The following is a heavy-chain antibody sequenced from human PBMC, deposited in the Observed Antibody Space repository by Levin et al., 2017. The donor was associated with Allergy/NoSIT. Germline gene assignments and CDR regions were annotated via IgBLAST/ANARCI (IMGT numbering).Heavy chain of an antibody. CDR3: AKDQSSGWGHDVFDV. V-gene: IGHV3-30*18. Sequence: GGSLRLSCAASGFTLGPYGMHWVRQAPGKGLAWVAVISYHGTYKYYADSVKGRFTISRDNSKNTLYLQMNSPRAEDTAIYYCAKDQSSGWGHDVFDVWGQGTMVTVSS. D-gene: IGHD6-19*01. CDR1: GFTLGPYG. CDR2: ISYHGTYK. J-gene: IGHJ3*01.